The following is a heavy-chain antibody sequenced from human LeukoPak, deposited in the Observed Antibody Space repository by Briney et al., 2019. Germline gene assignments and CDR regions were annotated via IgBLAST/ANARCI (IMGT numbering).Heavy chain of an antibody. D-gene: IGHD3-22*01. V-gene: IGHV4-59*01. CDR2: IYYTGST. J-gene: IGHJ4*02. CDR3: ARALDYYYDSSGYYPDY. CDR1: GGSISSYY. Sequence: SGTLSLTCSVSGGSISSYYWSWIRQPPGKGLEWIGYIYYTGSTNYNPSLKSRVTISVDTSKNQFSLNLSSVTAADTAVYYCARALDYYYDSSGYYPDYWGQGTLVTVSS.